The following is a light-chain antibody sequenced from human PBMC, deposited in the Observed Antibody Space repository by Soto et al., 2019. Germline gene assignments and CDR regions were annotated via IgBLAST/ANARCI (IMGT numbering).Light chain of an antibody. CDR3: LPEYNKTLT. J-gene: IGKJ4*01. CDR2: AAS. Sequence: AIQMPQSPSSLSESVGDRVTITCRASRGIRNDLGWYQQKPGKAPKLLIYAASRLKSGVSSRFTGSGSGTHFTLTISSLQPQDFAAYHCLPEYNKTLTFGGGAKVDIX. CDR1: RGIRND. V-gene: IGKV1-6*01.